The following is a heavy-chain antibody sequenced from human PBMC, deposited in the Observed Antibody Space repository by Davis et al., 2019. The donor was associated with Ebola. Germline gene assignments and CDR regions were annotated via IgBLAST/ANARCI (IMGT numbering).Heavy chain of an antibody. V-gene: IGHV5-51*01. Sequence: KISCKASGYSFNTYWVGWVRQMPGKGLEWMGIVYPDDSDTRYSPSFQGQVTISADKSISTAYLQWSSLKASDTAMYFCARAGYSGGFDPWGQGTLVTVSS. J-gene: IGHJ5*02. CDR3: ARAGYSGGFDP. CDR2: VYPDDSDT. D-gene: IGHD5-12*01. CDR1: GYSFNTYW.